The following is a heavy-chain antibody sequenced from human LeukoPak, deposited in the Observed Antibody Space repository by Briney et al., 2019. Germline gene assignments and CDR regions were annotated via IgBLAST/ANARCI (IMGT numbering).Heavy chain of an antibody. CDR1: GFTFDDYA. CDR2: ISWNSGSI. J-gene: IGHJ4*02. CDR3: ARLTGGGDYDYFDY. D-gene: IGHD4-17*01. Sequence: GRSLRLSCAASGFTFDDYAMHWVRQAPGKGLEWVSGISWNSGSIGYADSVKGRFTISRDNAKNSLYLQMNSLRAEDTALYYCARLTGGGDYDYFDYWGQGTLVTVSS. V-gene: IGHV3-9*01.